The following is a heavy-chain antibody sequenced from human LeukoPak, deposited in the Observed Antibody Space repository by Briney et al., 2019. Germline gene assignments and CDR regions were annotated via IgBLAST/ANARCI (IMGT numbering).Heavy chain of an antibody. CDR2: INSDGSST. D-gene: IGHD6-19*01. CDR1: GFTFSSYW. J-gene: IGHJ4*02. CDR3: ARELVGAVAGFDY. Sequence: GGSLRLSCAASGFTFSSYWMHWVRQAPGKGLVWVSRINSDGSSTSYSDSVKGRFTISRDNAKNTLYLQMNSLRAEDTAVYYCARELVGAVAGFDYWGQGTLVTVSS. V-gene: IGHV3-74*01.